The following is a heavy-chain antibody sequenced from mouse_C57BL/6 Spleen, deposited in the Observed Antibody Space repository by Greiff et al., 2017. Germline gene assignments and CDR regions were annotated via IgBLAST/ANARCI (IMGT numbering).Heavy chain of an antibody. CDR1: GYAFSSSW. Sequence: VQLQESGPELVKPGASVKISCKASGYAFSSSWMNWVKQRPGKGLEWIGRIYPGDGDTNYNGKFKGKATLTADKSSSTAYMQLSSLTSEDSAVYFCARAGYGNYGAMDYWGQGTSVTVSS. D-gene: IGHD2-1*01. CDR3: ARAGYGNYGAMDY. V-gene: IGHV1-82*01. CDR2: IYPGDGDT. J-gene: IGHJ4*01.